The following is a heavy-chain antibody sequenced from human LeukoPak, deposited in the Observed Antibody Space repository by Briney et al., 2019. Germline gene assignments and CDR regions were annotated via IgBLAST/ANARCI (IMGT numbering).Heavy chain of an antibody. J-gene: IGHJ4*02. Sequence: SVKVSCKASGGTFSSYAISWVRQAPGQGLEWMGGIIPIFGTANYAQKFQGRVTITADESTSTAYMELSSLRSEDTAVYYCARVPPDHYYYGSGSYLYYFDYWGQGTLVTVSS. CDR2: IIPIFGTA. V-gene: IGHV1-69*13. D-gene: IGHD3-10*01. CDR1: GGTFSSYA. CDR3: ARVPPDHYYYGSGSYLYYFDY.